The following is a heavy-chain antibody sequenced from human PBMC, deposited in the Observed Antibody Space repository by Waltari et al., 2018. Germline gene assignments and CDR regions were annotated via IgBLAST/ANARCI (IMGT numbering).Heavy chain of an antibody. Sequence: QLQLQESGPGLVKPSETLSLTCTVSGGSISSSSSYWGWLRQPPGKGLEWIGSIYYSGSTYYNPSLKSRVTISVDTSKNQFSLKLSSVTAADTAVYYCARQSYSDYDSSGYYLGLFDYWGQGTLVTVSS. CDR2: IYYSGST. D-gene: IGHD3-22*01. CDR1: GGSISSSSSY. V-gene: IGHV4-39*01. J-gene: IGHJ4*02. CDR3: ARQSYSDYDSSGYYLGLFDY.